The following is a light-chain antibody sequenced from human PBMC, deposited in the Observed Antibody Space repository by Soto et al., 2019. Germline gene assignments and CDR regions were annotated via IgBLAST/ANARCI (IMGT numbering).Light chain of an antibody. J-gene: IGKJ1*01. Sequence: DIQMTQSPSTLSASVGDRVTISCRASQTISNWLAWYQQKPGKAPKLLIYAASSLESGVPSRFSGSGSGTEFTLTIRSLKPEDFATYYCQNSYSTQTFGQGTKVDI. CDR2: AAS. CDR3: QNSYSTQT. V-gene: IGKV1-5*03. CDR1: QTISNW.